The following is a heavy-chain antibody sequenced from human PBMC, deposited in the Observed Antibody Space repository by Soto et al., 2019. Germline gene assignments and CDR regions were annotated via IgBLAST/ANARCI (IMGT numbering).Heavy chain of an antibody. J-gene: IGHJ6*02. CDR3: ASTIVGATTGYYYYGMDV. D-gene: IGHD1-26*01. CDR2: IYYSGST. V-gene: IGHV4-30-4*01. CDR1: GGSIRSGDYY. Sequence: PSETLSLTCTVSGGSIRSGDYYWSWIRQPPGKGLEWIGYIYYSGSTYYNPSLKSRVTISVDTSKNQFSLKLSSVTAADTAVYYCASTIVGATTGYYYYGMDVWGQGTTVTVSS.